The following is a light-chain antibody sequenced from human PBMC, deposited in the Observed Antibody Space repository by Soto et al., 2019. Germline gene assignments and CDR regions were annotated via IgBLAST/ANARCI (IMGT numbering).Light chain of an antibody. CDR2: KAS. V-gene: IGKV1-5*03. CDR1: QSISSW. Sequence: DIQMTQSPSTLSASVGDRVTITCRASQSISSWLAWYQQKPGKAPKLLIYKASSLESGVPSRFSGSGSGTEFTLTISILQHDDVATYYCQQYNSSPTFGQGTKVEIK. J-gene: IGKJ1*01. CDR3: QQYNSSPT.